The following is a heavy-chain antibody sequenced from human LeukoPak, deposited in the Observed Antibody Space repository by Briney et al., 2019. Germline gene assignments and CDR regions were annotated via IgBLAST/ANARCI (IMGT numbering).Heavy chain of an antibody. Sequence: PGGSLRLSCAASGFTFSSYAMSWVRQAPGKGLEWVSAISGSGGSTYYADSVKGRFTISRDNSKNTLYLRMNSLRAEDTAVYYCGKLSYCSSTSCLDYWGQGTLVTVSS. J-gene: IGHJ4*02. V-gene: IGHV3-23*01. CDR1: GFTFSSYA. CDR2: ISGSGGST. CDR3: GKLSYCSSTSCLDY. D-gene: IGHD2-2*01.